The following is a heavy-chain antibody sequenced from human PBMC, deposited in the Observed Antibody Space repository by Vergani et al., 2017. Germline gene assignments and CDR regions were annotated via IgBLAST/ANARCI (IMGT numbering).Heavy chain of an antibody. CDR2: INHSGST. J-gene: IGHJ3*02. CDR3: ATLHLRRDAFDI. Sequence: QVQLQESGPGLVKPSETLSLTCTVSGGSISSYYWSWTRQPPGKGLEWIGEINHSGSTNYNPSLKSRVTISVDTSKNQFSLKLSSVTAADTAVYYCATLHLRRDAFDIWGQGTMVTVSS. V-gene: IGHV4-59*01. D-gene: IGHD2-15*01. CDR1: GGSISSYY.